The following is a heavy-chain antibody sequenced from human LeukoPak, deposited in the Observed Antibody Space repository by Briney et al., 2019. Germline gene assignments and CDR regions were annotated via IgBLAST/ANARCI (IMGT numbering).Heavy chain of an antibody. CDR3: ARQSIQEGGTFDP. V-gene: IGHV4-39*01. CDR2: IYYSGST. Sequence: PSETLSLTWTVSGGSISSSSYYWGWIRQPPGKGLEGIGSIYYSGSTYYNPSLKSRVTISVDTAKNQFCLKLSSVTAADRAVYYCARQSIQEGGTFDPWGQGTLVTVSS. D-gene: IGHD1-1*01. J-gene: IGHJ5*02. CDR1: GGSISSSSYY.